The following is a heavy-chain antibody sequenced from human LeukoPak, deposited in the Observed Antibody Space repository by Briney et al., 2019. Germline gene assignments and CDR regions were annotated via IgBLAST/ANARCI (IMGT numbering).Heavy chain of an antibody. CDR2: INHSGST. CDR1: GGSISSYY. CDR3: ARARYSSSWYRLDY. D-gene: IGHD6-13*01. V-gene: IGHV4-34*01. Sequence: SETLSLTCTVSGGSISSYYWSWIRQPPGKGLEWIGEINHSGSTNYNPSLKSRVTISVDTSKNQFSLKLSSVTAADTAVYYCARARYSSSWYRLDYWGQGTLVTVSS. J-gene: IGHJ4*02.